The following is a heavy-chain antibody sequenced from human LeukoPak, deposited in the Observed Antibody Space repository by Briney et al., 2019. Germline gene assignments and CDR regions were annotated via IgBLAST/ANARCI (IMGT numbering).Heavy chain of an antibody. CDR1: GYSFGYIFSTYW. D-gene: IGHD6-19*01. J-gene: IGHJ5*02. CDR3: ARLSEYSSGSMRLGFDP. Sequence: GESLKISCKGSGYSFGYIFSTYWISWVRQMPGKGLEWMGSIDPSDSYTNYSPSFQGHVTISSDRPTSTAYLQWTSLKASDTAIYYCARLSEYSSGSMRLGFDPWGQGTLVTVSS. V-gene: IGHV5-10-1*01. CDR2: IDPSDSYT.